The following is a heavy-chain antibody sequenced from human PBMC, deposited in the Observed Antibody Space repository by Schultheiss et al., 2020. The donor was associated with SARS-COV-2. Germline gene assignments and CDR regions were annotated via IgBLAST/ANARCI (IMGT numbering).Heavy chain of an antibody. J-gene: IGHJ4*02. Sequence: GGSLRLSCSASGFTFSTYTMHWVRQAPGKGLEWVSAISGSGGSTYYADSVKGRFTISRDNAKNTMYLQMNSLRVEDTAVYYCARDGFHSGRDYWGQGTLVTVAS. V-gene: IGHV3-23*01. CDR2: ISGSGGST. CDR1: GFTFSTYT. CDR3: ARDGFHSGRDY. D-gene: IGHD6-19*01.